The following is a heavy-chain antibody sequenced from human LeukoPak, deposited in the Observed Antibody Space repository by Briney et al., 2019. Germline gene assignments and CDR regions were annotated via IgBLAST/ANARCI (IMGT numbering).Heavy chain of an antibody. CDR3: AKGLYGDYVGYFDS. Sequence: GGSLGLSCAASGFTFDVYAMHWVRQAPGKGLEWVSGISWNSGRIDYADSVKGRFTISRDNAKKSLYLQMNSLRAEDTALYYCAKGLYGDYVGYFDSWGQGTQVTVSS. J-gene: IGHJ4*02. CDR1: GFTFDVYA. V-gene: IGHV3-9*01. D-gene: IGHD4-17*01. CDR2: ISWNSGRI.